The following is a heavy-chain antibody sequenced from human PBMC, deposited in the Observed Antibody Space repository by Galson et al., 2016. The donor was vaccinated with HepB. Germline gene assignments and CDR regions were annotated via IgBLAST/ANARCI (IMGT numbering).Heavy chain of an antibody. Sequence: SLRLSCAASGFTVTNAWMSWVRQAPGKGLEWVGRIRSKTDGGTTHYADSVKGRSTISRDNSKNTLYLQMSSLRAEDTALYYCAKVDCGGDCKRFDYWGQGTLVTVSS. CDR3: AKVDCGGDCKRFDY. V-gene: IGHV3-15*01. J-gene: IGHJ4*02. CDR2: IRSKTDGGTT. CDR1: GFTVTNAW. D-gene: IGHD2-21*02.